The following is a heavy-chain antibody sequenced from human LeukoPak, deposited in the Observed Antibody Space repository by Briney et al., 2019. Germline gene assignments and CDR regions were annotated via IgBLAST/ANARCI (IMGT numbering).Heavy chain of an antibody. J-gene: IGHJ6*02. CDR3: ARDPRVRMATIHSYYYYYGMDV. CDR2: ISAYNGNT. D-gene: IGHD5-24*01. CDR1: GYTFTSYG. Sequence: GASVKVSCKASGYTFTSYGISWVRQAPGQGLEWMGWISAYNGNTNYAQKLQGRVTMTTDTSTSTAYMELRSLRSDDTAVYYCARDPRVRMATIHSYYYYYGMDVWGQGTTVTVSS. V-gene: IGHV1-18*01.